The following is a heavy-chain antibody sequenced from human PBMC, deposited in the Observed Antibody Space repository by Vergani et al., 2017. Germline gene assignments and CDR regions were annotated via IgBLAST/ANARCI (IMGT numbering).Heavy chain of an antibody. CDR2: IYLSGST. CDR1: GGSISSSNW. Sequence: QLQLQESGPGLVKHSETLSLTCTVSGGSISSSNWWSWVRQPPGKGLEWIGEIYLSGSTNYNPSLKSRVTISVDKAKNQFSLKLSSVTAADTAVYYCARVVWFGELAGAFDIWGQGTMVTVSS. V-gene: IGHV4-4*02. J-gene: IGHJ3*02. CDR3: ARVVWFGELAGAFDI. D-gene: IGHD3-10*01.